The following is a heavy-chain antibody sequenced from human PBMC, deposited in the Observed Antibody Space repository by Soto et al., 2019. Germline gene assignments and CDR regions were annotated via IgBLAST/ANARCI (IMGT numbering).Heavy chain of an antibody. CDR1: GYTFTSYG. J-gene: IGHJ6*02. D-gene: IGHD6-13*01. CDR3: ARVPRIGAAGTYYYYGMDV. V-gene: IGHV1-18*01. Sequence: QVQLVQSGAEVKKPGASVKVSCKASGYTFTSYGISWVRQAPGQGLEWMGWISAYNGNTNYAQKLQGRVTMTTDTSTSKADMELRSLRYDDTAVYYCARVPRIGAAGTYYYYGMDVWGQGTTVTVSS. CDR2: ISAYNGNT.